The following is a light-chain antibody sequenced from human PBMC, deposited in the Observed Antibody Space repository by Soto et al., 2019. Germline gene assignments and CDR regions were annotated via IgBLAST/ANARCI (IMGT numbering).Light chain of an antibody. CDR3: SSYTTSSTVV. CDR2: DVS. CDR1: SSDVGGYNY. J-gene: IGLJ2*01. V-gene: IGLV2-14*01. Sequence: QSVLTQPASVSGSPGQSITISCTGTSSDVGGYNYVSWYQQHPGKAPKLIIYDVSNRPSGVSNRFSGSKSGNTASLTISGLQAEDEADYHCSSYTTSSTVVFGGGTKLTVL.